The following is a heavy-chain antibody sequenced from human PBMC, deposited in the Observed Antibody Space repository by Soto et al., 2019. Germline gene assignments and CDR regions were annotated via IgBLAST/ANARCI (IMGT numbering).Heavy chain of an antibody. CDR2: TYYRSKWYN. CDR3: ARSGNEGAVDY. Sequence: SQALSLTSAISGDSVSSKSAACNLIRHSPSRGLEWLGRTYYRSKWYNEYAVSVKSRITINPDTSKNQFSLQLNSVTPDDTAVYYCARSGNEGAVDYWGQGTLVTVSS. D-gene: IGHD1-26*01. J-gene: IGHJ4*02. V-gene: IGHV6-1*01. CDR1: GDSVSSKSAA.